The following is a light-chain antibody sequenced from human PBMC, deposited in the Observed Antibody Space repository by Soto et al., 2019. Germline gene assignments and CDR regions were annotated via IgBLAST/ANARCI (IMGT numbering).Light chain of an antibody. CDR2: HAS. CDR1: QTINNW. CDR3: QHYNCYPWT. V-gene: IGKV1-5*01. J-gene: IGKJ1*01. Sequence: DIPMTQSPSTLSASIGDRVTITCRASQTINNWLAWYQQKPGKAPNLLIYHASNLETGVPSRFSGSAFGTEFTLTISSLQPDDFATYYCQHYNCYPWTFGQGTKVEIK.